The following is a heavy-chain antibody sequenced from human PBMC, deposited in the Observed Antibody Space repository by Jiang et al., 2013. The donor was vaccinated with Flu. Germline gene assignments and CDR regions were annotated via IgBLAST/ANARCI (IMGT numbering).Heavy chain of an antibody. CDR3: VVWSGYVTDAFDI. CDR2: IYHSGST. CDR1: GYSISSGYY. J-gene: IGHJ3*02. D-gene: IGHD3-3*01. V-gene: IGHV4-38-2*02. Sequence: LLKPSETLSLTCTVSGYSISSGYYWGWIRQPPGKGLEWIGSIYHSGSTYYNPSLKSRVTISVDTSKNQFSLKLSSVTAADTAVYYCVVWSGYVTDAFDIWGQGTMVTVSS.